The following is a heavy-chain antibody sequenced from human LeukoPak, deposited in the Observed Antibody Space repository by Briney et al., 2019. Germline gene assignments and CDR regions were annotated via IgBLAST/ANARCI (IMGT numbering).Heavy chain of an antibody. V-gene: IGHV3-23*01. CDR3: AKLYRIIAAAGTFDY. J-gene: IGHJ4*02. CDR1: GFTFSSYA. Sequence: PGGSLRLSCAASGFTFSSYAMSWVRQAPGKGLVWVSAISGSGGSTYYADSVKGRFTISRDNSKNTLYLQMNSLRAEDTAVYYCAKLYRIIAAAGTFDYWGQGTLVTVSS. CDR2: ISGSGGST. D-gene: IGHD6-13*01.